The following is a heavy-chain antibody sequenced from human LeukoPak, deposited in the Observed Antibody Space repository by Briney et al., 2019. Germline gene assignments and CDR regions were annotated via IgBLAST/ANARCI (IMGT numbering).Heavy chain of an antibody. CDR3: ARDSSGWYDY. J-gene: IGHJ4*02. V-gene: IGHV4-61*08. CDR2: IYYSGST. CDR1: GGSISSGGYY. D-gene: IGHD6-19*01. Sequence: SETLSLTCTVSGGSISSGGYYWSWIRQHPGKGLEWIGYIYYSGSTNYNPSLKSRVTMSVDTSKNQFSLKLSSVTAADTAVYYCARDSSGWYDYWGQGTLVTVSS.